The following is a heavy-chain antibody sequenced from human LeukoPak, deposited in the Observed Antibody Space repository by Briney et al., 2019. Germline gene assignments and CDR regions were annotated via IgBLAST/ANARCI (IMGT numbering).Heavy chain of an antibody. Sequence: SETLSLTCAVYGGSFSGYYWSWIRQPPGKGLEWIGEINHSGSTNYNPSPKSRVTISVDTSKNQFSLKLSSVTAADTAVYYCAGARYFDWLTHHDYWGQGTLVTVSS. CDR3: AGARYFDWLTHHDY. D-gene: IGHD3-9*01. CDR2: INHSGST. J-gene: IGHJ4*02. V-gene: IGHV4-34*01. CDR1: GGSFSGYY.